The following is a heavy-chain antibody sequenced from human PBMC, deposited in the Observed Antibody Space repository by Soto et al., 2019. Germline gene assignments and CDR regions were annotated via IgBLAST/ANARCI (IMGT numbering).Heavy chain of an antibody. Sequence: SETLSLTCNVSGGSISSGTSYWTWIRQHPGEGLERIGHIYFTGATYSNPSLRSRLTMSVDTSKNQFSLKLTSVTAADTATYYCASIPRRGYSYGIDYWGQGTLVTVSS. D-gene: IGHD2-21*02. CDR2: IYFTGAT. V-gene: IGHV4-31*03. CDR1: GGSISSGTSY. J-gene: IGHJ4*02. CDR3: ASIPRRGYSYGIDY.